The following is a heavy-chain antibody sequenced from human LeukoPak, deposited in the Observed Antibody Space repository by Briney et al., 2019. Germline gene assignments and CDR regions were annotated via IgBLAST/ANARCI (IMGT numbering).Heavy chain of an antibody. CDR3: AKDTVVLRYFGGFDY. D-gene: IGHD3-9*01. CDR1: GFTFDDYA. CDR2: ISWNSGSI. J-gene: IGHJ4*02. V-gene: IGHV3-9*01. Sequence: QSGGSLRLSCAASGFTFDDYAMNWVRQAPGKGLEWVSGISWNSGSIGYADSVKGRFTISRDNAKNSLYLQMNSLRAEDTALYYCAKDTVVLRYFGGFDYWGQGTLVTVSS.